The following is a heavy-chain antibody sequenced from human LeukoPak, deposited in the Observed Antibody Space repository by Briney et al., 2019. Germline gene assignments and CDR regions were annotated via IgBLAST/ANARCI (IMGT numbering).Heavy chain of an antibody. V-gene: IGHV3-74*01. Sequence: SGGSLRLSCAASGFTFSSYWMHWVRQTPGKGLMWVSRIKSDGSTIYADSVKGRFTISRDNAKNSLYLQMNSLRAEDTALYYCARATHYYESSGYDYWGQGTLVTVSS. CDR1: GFTFSSYW. CDR2: IKSDGST. CDR3: ARATHYYESSGYDY. J-gene: IGHJ4*02. D-gene: IGHD3-22*01.